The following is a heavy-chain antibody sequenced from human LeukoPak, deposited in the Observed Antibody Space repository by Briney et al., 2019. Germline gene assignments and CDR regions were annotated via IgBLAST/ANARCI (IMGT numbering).Heavy chain of an antibody. CDR1: GFTFSSYG. J-gene: IGHJ4*02. CDR2: ISYDGSNK. CDR3: AKYYCSGASCYGEQYFDY. D-gene: IGHD2-15*01. V-gene: IGHV3-30*18. Sequence: TGGSLRLSCAASGFTFSSYGMHWVRQAPGKGLEWVAVISYDGSNKYYADSVKGRFTISRDNSKNTLYLQMNSLRAEDTAVYYCAKYYCSGASCYGEQYFDYWGQGTLVTVSS.